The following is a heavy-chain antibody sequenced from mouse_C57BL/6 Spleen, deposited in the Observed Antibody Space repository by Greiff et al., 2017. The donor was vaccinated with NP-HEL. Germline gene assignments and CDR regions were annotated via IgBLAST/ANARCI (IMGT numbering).Heavy chain of an antibody. V-gene: IGHV3-6*01. CDR2: ISYDGSN. CDR1: GYSITRGYY. CDR3: ARGSHYYAMDY. J-gene: IGHJ4*01. Sequence: EVKLQESGPGLVKPSQSLSLTCSVTGYSITRGYYWNWIRQFPGNKLEWMGYISYDGSNNYNPSLKNRISITRDTSKNQFFLKLNSVTTEDTATYYCARGSHYYAMDYWGQGTSVTVSS.